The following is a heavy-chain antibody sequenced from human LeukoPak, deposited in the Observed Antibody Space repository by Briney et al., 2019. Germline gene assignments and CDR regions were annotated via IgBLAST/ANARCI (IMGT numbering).Heavy chain of an antibody. CDR3: ARGYSNPYYFYMDV. CDR1: GFLFVDYA. V-gene: IGHV3-64*01. CDR2: IGSNGDST. D-gene: IGHD4-11*01. J-gene: IGHJ6*03. Sequence: QPGGSLILSCAASGFLFVDYAMHWVRQAPGKGLEYVSGIGSNGDSTYYANSVKGRFTMSRDNSKHTLYLQMGSLRTEDLAVYYCARGYSNPYYFYMDVWGKGTTVTVSS.